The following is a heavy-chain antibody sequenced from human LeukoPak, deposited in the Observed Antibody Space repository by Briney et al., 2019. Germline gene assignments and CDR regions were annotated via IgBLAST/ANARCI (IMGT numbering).Heavy chain of an antibody. J-gene: IGHJ4*02. CDR3: ARENYYDSSGPPGTDY. D-gene: IGHD3-22*01. CDR2: ISSSSSYI. Sequence: GGSLRLSCAASGFTFSSYSMNWVRQAPGKGLEWVSSISSSSSYIYYADSVKGRFTISRDNAKISLYLQMNSLRAEDTAVYYCARENYYDSSGPPGTDYWGQGTLVTVSS. CDR1: GFTFSSYS. V-gene: IGHV3-21*01.